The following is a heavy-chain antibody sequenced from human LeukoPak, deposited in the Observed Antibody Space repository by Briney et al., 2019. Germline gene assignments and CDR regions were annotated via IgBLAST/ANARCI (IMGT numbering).Heavy chain of an antibody. CDR1: GFTFSNYE. CDR3: ARDQDYGFDY. CDR2: FSTRSSTI. D-gene: IGHD4-17*01. V-gene: IGHV3-48*03. J-gene: IGHJ4*02. Sequence: PGGSLRLSCAASGFTFSNYEFNWVRQAPGKGLEWVSYFSTRSSTISYADSVKGRFAISRDNAKNSLYLQMNSLGDEDTAVYYCARDQDYGFDYWGQGTLVIVSS.